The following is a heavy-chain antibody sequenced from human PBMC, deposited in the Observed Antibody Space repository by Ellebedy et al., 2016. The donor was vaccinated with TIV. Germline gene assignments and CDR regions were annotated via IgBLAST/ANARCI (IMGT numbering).Heavy chain of an antibody. CDR3: ASDGVGTIPGDAFDI. D-gene: IGHD1-26*01. V-gene: IGHV3-48*03. CDR1: GFNVSSDY. J-gene: IGHJ3*02. CDR2: IHSDDNSV. Sequence: GESLKISXAASGFNVSSDYMNWVRQAPGKGLEWVSHIHSDDNSVYYADSVEGRFTISRDNAKNSLFLQMNSLRADDTAVYYCASDGVGTIPGDAFDIWGQGTMVTVSS.